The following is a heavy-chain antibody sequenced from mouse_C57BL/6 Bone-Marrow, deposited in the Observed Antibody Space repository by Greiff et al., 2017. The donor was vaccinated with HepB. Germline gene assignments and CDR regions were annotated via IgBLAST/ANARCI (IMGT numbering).Heavy chain of an antibody. J-gene: IGHJ1*03. CDR1: GFNIKDDY. CDR2: IDPENGDT. CDR3: TAVITTVVATNFDV. D-gene: IGHD1-1*01. Sequence: EVQLQQSGAELVRPGASVKLSCTASGFNIKDDYMHWVKQRPEQGLEWIGWIDPENGDTEYASKFQGKATITADTSSNTAYLQLSSLTSEDTAVYYCTAVITTVVATNFDVWGTGTTVTVSS. V-gene: IGHV14-4*01.